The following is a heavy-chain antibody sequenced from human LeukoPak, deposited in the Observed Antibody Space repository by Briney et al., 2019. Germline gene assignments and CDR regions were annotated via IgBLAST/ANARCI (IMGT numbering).Heavy chain of an antibody. J-gene: IGHJ3*02. Sequence: GGSPRLSCAASGFTLSSYRMNWVRQAPGKGLEWVSCISRSSDHIYYADSLKGRFTISRDNAKNSLYLQMNSLRAEDTAVYYCARSDYGGNSDDAFDIWGQGTMVTVS. V-gene: IGHV3-21*01. CDR1: GFTLSSYR. CDR3: ARSDYGGNSDDAFDI. CDR2: ISRSSDHI. D-gene: IGHD4-23*01.